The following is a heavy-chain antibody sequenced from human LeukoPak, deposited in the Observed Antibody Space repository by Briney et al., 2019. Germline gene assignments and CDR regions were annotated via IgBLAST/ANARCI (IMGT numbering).Heavy chain of an antibody. CDR1: GGSFSGYY. V-gene: IGHV4-34*01. J-gene: IGHJ4*02. D-gene: IGHD2-2*03. Sequence: PSETLSLTCAVYGGSFSGYYWSWIRQPPGKGLEWIGEINRSGSTNYNPSLKSRVTISVDTSKNQFSLKLSSVTAADTAVYYCARLGLSLDCWGQGTLVTVSS. CDR3: ARLGLSLDC. CDR2: INRSGST.